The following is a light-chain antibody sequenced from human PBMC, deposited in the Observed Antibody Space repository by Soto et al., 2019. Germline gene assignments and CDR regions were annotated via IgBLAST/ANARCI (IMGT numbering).Light chain of an antibody. CDR1: QSLSSNY. CDR3: HQYDNAPFS. J-gene: IGKJ3*01. V-gene: IGKV3-20*01. Sequence: EIVLTQSPGTLSLSPGERDTLSCRASQSLSSNYLAWYQQRPGQSPRLLVYGASSRATGIPDRFSGSGFGTDFALTISRLEPEDSAVYYCHQYDNAPFSFGPGTRVGIK. CDR2: GAS.